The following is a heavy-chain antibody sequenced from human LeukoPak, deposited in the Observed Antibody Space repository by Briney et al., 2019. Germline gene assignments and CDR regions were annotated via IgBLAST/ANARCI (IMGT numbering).Heavy chain of an antibody. Sequence: GGSLRLSCAASGFTFSSYSMNWVRQAPGKGLESVATIKPDGSEKYYVDSVKGRFTTSRDNAKSSLYLQMNSLRAEDTGVYFCARMSSYCDYWGQGTLVTVSP. D-gene: IGHD2-2*01. CDR1: GFTFSSYS. V-gene: IGHV3-7*01. CDR3: ARMSSYCDY. CDR2: IKPDGSEK. J-gene: IGHJ4*02.